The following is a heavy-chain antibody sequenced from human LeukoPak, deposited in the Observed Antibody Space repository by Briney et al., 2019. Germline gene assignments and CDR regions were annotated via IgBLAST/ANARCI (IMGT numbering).Heavy chain of an antibody. D-gene: IGHD2-2*01. V-gene: IGHV3-23*01. Sequence: PGGSLRLSCSASGFTFKNYAMSWLRQAPGKGLEWVSAISASGGTTYYADSVKCRFTISRDNSENTLFLQINSLRAEDTAVYYGAKEPREYCSSTSCPNWFDSWGEGTLVTVSS. CDR3: AKEPREYCSSTSCPNWFDS. J-gene: IGHJ5*01. CDR2: ISASGGTT. CDR1: GFTFKNYA.